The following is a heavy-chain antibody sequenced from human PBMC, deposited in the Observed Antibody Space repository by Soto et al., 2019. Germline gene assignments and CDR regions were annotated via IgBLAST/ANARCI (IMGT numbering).Heavy chain of an antibody. Sequence: GGSLRLSCAASGFTFSSYGMHWVRQAPGKGLEWVAVISYDGSNKYYADSVKGRFTISRDNSKNTLYLQMNSLRAEDTAVYYCAKDVFNYACYYGMDVWGQGTTVTVS. CDR1: GFTFSSYG. CDR2: ISYDGSNK. CDR3: AKDVFNYACYYGMDV. J-gene: IGHJ6*02. D-gene: IGHD4-4*01. V-gene: IGHV3-30*18.